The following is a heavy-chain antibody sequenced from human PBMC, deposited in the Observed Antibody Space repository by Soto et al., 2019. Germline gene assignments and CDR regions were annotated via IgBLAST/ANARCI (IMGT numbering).Heavy chain of an antibody. CDR1: GYTFTSYD. J-gene: IGHJ6*02. D-gene: IGHD1-26*01. CDR3: ARVNGELYYYYYYGMDV. V-gene: IGHV1-8*01. CDR2: MNPNSGNT. Sequence: ASVKVSCKASGYTFTSYDINWVRQATGQGLEWMGWMNPNSGNTGYAQKFQGRVTMTRNTSISTAYMELSSLRSEDTAVYYCARVNGELYYYYYYGMDVWGQGTTVTVS.